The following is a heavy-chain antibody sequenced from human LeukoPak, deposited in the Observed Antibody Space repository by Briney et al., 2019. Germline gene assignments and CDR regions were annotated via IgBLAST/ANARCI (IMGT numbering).Heavy chain of an antibody. D-gene: IGHD3-22*01. CDR2: INHSGST. V-gene: IGHV4-34*09. Sequence: SETLSLTCAVYGGSFSGYYWSWIRQPPGKGLEWIGEINHSGSTYYNPSLKSRVTISVDTSKNQFSLKLSSVTAADTAVYYCARDHHYYDSSGYYQNWFDPWGQGTLVTVSS. J-gene: IGHJ5*02. CDR1: GGSFSGYY. CDR3: ARDHHYYDSSGYYQNWFDP.